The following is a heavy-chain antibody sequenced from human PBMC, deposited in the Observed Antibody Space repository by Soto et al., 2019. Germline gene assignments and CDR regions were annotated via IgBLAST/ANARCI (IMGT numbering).Heavy chain of an antibody. CDR3: ARAKGIAARLYYYYYGMDV. J-gene: IGHJ6*02. D-gene: IGHD6-6*01. Sequence: SVKVSCKASGGTFSSYAISWVRQAPGQGLEWMGGIIPIFGTANYAQKFQGRVTITADESTSTAYMELSSLRSEDTAVYYCARAKGIAARLYYYYYGMDVWGQGTTVTVS. CDR1: GGTFSSYA. CDR2: IIPIFGTA. V-gene: IGHV1-69*13.